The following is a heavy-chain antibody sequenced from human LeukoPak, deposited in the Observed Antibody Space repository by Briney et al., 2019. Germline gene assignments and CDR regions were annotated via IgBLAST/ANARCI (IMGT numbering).Heavy chain of an antibody. CDR2: IYYSGNT. Sequence: PSETLSLTCTVSGGSISSSSYYWGWIRQPPGKGLEWIGSIYYSGNTYYNPSLKSRVTISVDTSKNQFSLKLSSVTAADTAVYYCARVIGYCSGGSCYYFDYWGQGTLVTVSS. J-gene: IGHJ4*02. CDR3: ARVIGYCSGGSCYYFDY. CDR1: GGSISSSSYY. D-gene: IGHD2-15*01. V-gene: IGHV4-39*01.